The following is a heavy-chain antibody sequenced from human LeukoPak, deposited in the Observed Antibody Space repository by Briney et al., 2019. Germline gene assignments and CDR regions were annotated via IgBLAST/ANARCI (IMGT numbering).Heavy chain of an antibody. CDR3: ARGEPAPLDLTGENYFDY. D-gene: IGHD3-10*01. CDR1: GGSISSSGYY. J-gene: IGHJ4*02. V-gene: IGHV4-39*07. Sequence: PSETLSLTCTVSGGSISSSGYYWGWIRQPPGKGLEWIGSIYYSGSTYYNPSLKSRVTISVDTSKNQFSLKLSSVTAADTAVYYCARGEPAPLDLTGENYFDYWGQGTLVTVSS. CDR2: IYYSGST.